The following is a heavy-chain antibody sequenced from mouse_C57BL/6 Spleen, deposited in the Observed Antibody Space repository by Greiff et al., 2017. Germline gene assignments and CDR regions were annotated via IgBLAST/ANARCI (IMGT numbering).Heavy chain of an antibody. CDR3: VSSMVTPWAY. CDR2: FDPSDSYT. V-gene: IGHV1-50*01. CDR1: GYTFTSYW. D-gene: IGHD2-2*01. J-gene: IGHJ3*01. Sequence: QVQLQQPGAELVKPGASVKLSCKASGYTFTSYWVQWVKQRPGQGLQWIGEFDPSDSYTNYNPKLKGQATLTVATSSTPAYMQLSSLTSEDSAVXDCVSSMVTPWAYWGQGTLVTVSA.